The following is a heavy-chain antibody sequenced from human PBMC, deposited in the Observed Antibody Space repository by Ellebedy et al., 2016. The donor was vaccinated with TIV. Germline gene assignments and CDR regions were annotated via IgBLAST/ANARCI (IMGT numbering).Heavy chain of an antibody. Sequence: GESLKISCAASGFTFSSHAMSWVRQAPGKGLEWVSSITESGGNTYYADSVKGRFTISRDNSKDTLFLQMNSLRTEDTAIYFCARGPVGVGPAFDVWGQGTMVTVSS. CDR2: ITESGGNT. V-gene: IGHV3-23*01. J-gene: IGHJ3*01. CDR1: GFTFSSHA. CDR3: ARGPVGVGPAFDV. D-gene: IGHD4-23*01.